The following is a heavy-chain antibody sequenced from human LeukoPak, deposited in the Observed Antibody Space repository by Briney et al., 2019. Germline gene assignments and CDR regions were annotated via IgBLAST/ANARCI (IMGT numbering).Heavy chain of an antibody. CDR3: ARDKMVGATRFEY. Sequence: PGGSLRLSCAASGFPFSTYWMSWVRQAPGKGLEWVANINQDGSERHYVDSAKGRFTISRDNAKNSVYLQMNSLRVEDTAVYYCARDKMVGATRFEYWGQGTLVTVPS. CDR1: GFPFSTYW. J-gene: IGHJ4*02. D-gene: IGHD1-26*01. V-gene: IGHV3-7*01. CDR2: INQDGSER.